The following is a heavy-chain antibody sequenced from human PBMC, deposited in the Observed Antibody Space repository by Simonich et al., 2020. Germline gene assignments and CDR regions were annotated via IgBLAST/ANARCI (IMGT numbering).Heavy chain of an antibody. V-gene: IGHV4-34*01. CDR1: GGSFSGYC. CDR2: INHRENT. Sequence: QVQLQQWGAGLLKPSETLSLTCAVYGGSFSGYCWSWIRQPPGKGLEWIGEINHRENTNYNPSLKSRVTISVDTSKNQFSLKLSSVTAADTAVYYCARGLIGGSYYYWGQGTLVTVSS. D-gene: IGHD1-26*01. J-gene: IGHJ4*02. CDR3: ARGLIGGSYYY.